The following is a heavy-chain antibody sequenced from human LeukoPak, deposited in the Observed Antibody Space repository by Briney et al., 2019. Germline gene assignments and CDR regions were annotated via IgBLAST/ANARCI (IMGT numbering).Heavy chain of an antibody. Sequence: SGPTLLHPPPTLTLTCTFSGFSLSTSGVGVGWIRQPPVKALEWLALIYWDGAKRYTPSLRRRLTITKDTSNNQAVLTMTKMDPGDTGTYYCAHSDSSWFLGDFDYWGQGTLVTVSS. D-gene: IGHD6-13*01. V-gene: IGHV2-5*02. J-gene: IGHJ4*02. CDR3: AHSDSSWFLGDFDY. CDR2: IYWDGAK. CDR1: GFSLSTSGVG.